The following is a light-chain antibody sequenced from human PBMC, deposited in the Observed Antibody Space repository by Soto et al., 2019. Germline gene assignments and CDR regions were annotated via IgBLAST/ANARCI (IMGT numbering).Light chain of an antibody. V-gene: IGLV1-36*01. CDR3: AARDDRLNGRV. J-gene: IGLJ2*01. CDR2: YDD. Sequence: QSVLIQPPSVSGAPGQTVTISCSGSSSNIGGNAVTWYQQVPGKAPRLLIYYDDLLPSGVSDRFSGSKSGTSASLAISGLQPEDEADYYCAARDDRLNGRVFGGGTKLTVL. CDR1: SSNIGGNA.